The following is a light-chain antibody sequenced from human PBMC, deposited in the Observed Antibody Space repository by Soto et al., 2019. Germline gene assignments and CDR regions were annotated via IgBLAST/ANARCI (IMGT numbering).Light chain of an antibody. CDR1: STDVGRYNY. V-gene: IGLV2-8*01. CDR2: EVT. Sequence: QSALTQPPSASGSPGQSVTISCTGTSTDVGRYNYVSWYQQHPGKAPKLMIYEVTKRPSGVPDRFSGSKSGNTASLTISGLQAEDEADYYCTSYTQFSTLVFGGGTKLTVL. J-gene: IGLJ3*02. CDR3: TSYTQFSTLV.